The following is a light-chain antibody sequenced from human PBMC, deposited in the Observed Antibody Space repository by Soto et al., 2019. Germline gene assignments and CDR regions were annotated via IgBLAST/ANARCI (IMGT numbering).Light chain of an antibody. J-gene: IGLJ2*01. Sequence: QAVVTQEPSFSVSPAGTVTLTCGLTSGSVSTTYYPSWYQQTPGQAPRTLIYSTNIRSSGVPDRFSGSILGNKAALTITGAQADDESDYHCMLYMGGGLVVFGGGTQLTVL. V-gene: IGLV8-61*01. CDR1: SGSVSTTYY. CDR2: STN. CDR3: MLYMGGGLVV.